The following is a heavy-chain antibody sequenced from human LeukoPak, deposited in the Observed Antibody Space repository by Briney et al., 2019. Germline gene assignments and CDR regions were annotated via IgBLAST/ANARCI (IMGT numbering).Heavy chain of an antibody. Sequence: PGRSLRLSCAASGFTFSSYAMHWVRQAPGKGLEWVAVISYDGSNKYYADSVKGRFTISRDNSKNTLYLQMNSLRAEDTAVYYCARDPPGSGWYFDYWGQGTLVTVSS. CDR3: ARDPPGSGWYFDY. J-gene: IGHJ4*02. V-gene: IGHV3-30-3*01. D-gene: IGHD6-19*01. CDR1: GFTFSSYA. CDR2: ISYDGSNK.